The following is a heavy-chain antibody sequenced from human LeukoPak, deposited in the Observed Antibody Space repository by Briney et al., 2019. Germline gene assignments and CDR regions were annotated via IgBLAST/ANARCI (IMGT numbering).Heavy chain of an antibody. J-gene: IGHJ5*02. Sequence: GASVKVSCKASGYTFTGYYMHWVRQAPGQGLEWMGWINPNSGGTNYAQKFQGRVTMTRDTSISTAYMELSRLRSDDTAVYYCARGKVIRFTTYNWFDPWGQGTLVTVSS. CDR3: ARGKVIRFTTYNWFDP. V-gene: IGHV1-2*02. CDR1: GYTFTGYY. D-gene: IGHD1-14*01. CDR2: INPNSGGT.